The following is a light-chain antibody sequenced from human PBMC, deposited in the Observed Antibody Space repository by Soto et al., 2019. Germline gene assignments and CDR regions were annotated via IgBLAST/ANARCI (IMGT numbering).Light chain of an antibody. J-gene: IGLJ3*02. V-gene: IGLV6-57*01. CDR1: SGSIASNY. CDR3: QSYDSSTLWV. CDR2: EDN. Sequence: NFMLNQPHSVSESPGKTVTISCTRSSGSIASNYVQWYQQRPGSSPTTVIYEDNQRPSGVPDRFSGSIDSSSNSASLTISGLKTEDEADYYCQSYDSSTLWVFGGGTKLTVL.